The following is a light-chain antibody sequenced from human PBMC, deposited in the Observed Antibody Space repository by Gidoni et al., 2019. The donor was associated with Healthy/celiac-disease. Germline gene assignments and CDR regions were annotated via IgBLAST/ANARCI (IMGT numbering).Light chain of an antibody. V-gene: IGKV3-20*01. CDR1: QSVSSSY. J-gene: IGKJ3*01. CDR2: CAS. CDR3: QQYGSSLLFT. Sequence: EIVLTQSPATLSLSPGDRATLSCRASQSVSSSYLAWYQQKPGQAPRRLIYCASSRATGIPDRFSGSGSGTDFTLTISRLEPEYFAVYYCQQYGSSLLFTFGPGTKVDIK.